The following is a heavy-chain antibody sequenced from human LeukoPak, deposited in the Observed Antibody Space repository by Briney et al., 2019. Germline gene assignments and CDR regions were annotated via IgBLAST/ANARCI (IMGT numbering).Heavy chain of an antibody. Sequence: GGSLRLSCAASGFTFSSYSMNWVRQAPGKGLEWGSSISSSSSYIYYADSVKGRFTISRHNAKNSLYLQMNSLRAEDTAVYYCARDAATSFDYWGQGTLVTVSS. CDR3: ARDAATSFDY. CDR2: ISSSSSYI. J-gene: IGHJ4*02. D-gene: IGHD2-15*01. V-gene: IGHV3-21*01. CDR1: GFTFSSYS.